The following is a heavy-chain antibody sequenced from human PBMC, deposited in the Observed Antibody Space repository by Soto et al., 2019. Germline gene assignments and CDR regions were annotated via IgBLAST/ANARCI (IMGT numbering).Heavy chain of an antibody. D-gene: IGHD6-19*01. J-gene: IGHJ4*02. CDR3: TTDVVAGLSGVLAY. CDR1: GFTFSNAW. V-gene: IGHV3-15*01. Sequence: PGGSLRLSCAASGFTFSNAWMSWVRQATGKGLEWVGRIKSKTDGGTTDYAAPVKGRFTISRDDSKNTLYLQMNSLKTEDTAVYYCTTDVVAGLSGVLAYWGQGTLVTVSS. CDR2: IKSKTDGGTT.